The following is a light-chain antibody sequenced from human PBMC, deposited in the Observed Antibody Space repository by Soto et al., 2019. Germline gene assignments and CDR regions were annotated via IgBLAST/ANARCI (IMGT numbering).Light chain of an antibody. CDR1: SSDVGGYNY. J-gene: IGLJ1*01. CDR2: GVT. CDR3: SSYTSASTLLYL. Sequence: QSALTQPAYVSGSPGQSITISCTGTSSDVGGYNYVSWYQQHPGIAPKLLIYGVTNRPSGVSTPFSGSKSGNTASLTISGFQSEDEADYHCSSYTSASTLLYLFGTGTKLTVL. V-gene: IGLV2-14*01.